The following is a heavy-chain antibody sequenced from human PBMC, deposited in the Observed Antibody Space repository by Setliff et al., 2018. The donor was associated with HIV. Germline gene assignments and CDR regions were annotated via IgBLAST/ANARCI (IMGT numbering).Heavy chain of an antibody. Sequence: GGSLRLSCAASGFTFSSYWMHWVRQAPGKGLVWVSLINSDGGTTYYADSVQGRFTISRDNAKNTLYLQMNSLRAEDTAVYYCAKPPRPSSWPQYYFDYWGQGTLVTVSS. J-gene: IGHJ4*02. D-gene: IGHD6-13*01. CDR3: AKPPRPSSWPQYYFDY. CDR2: INSDGGTT. V-gene: IGHV3-74*01. CDR1: GFTFSSYW.